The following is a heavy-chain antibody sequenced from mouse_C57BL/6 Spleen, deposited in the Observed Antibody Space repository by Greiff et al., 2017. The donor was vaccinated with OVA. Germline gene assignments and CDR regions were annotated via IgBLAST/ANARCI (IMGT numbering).Heavy chain of an antibody. CDR2: IWSGGST. CDR1: GFSLTSYG. V-gene: IGHV2-2*01. CDR3: ARGTTPLAMDY. D-gene: IGHD5-5*01. J-gene: IGHJ4*01. Sequence: QVQLQQSGPGLVQPSQSLSITCTVSGFSLTSYGVHWVRQSPGKGLEWLGVIWSGGSTDYNAAFISRLSISKDNSKSQVFFKMNSLQADDTAIYYCARGTTPLAMDYWGQGTSVTVSS.